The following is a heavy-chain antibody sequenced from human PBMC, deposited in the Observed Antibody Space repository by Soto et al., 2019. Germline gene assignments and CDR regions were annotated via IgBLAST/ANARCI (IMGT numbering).Heavy chain of an antibody. CDR3: AKVETPWYGDYESFDY. CDR1: GFTFSSYA. Sequence: GGSLRLSCAASGFTFSSYAMSWVRQAPGKGLEWVSAISGSGGSTYYADSVKGRFTISRDNSKNTLYLQMNSLRAEDTAVYYCAKVETPWYGDYESFDYWGQGTLFTVSS. D-gene: IGHD4-17*01. J-gene: IGHJ4*02. V-gene: IGHV3-23*01. CDR2: ISGSGGST.